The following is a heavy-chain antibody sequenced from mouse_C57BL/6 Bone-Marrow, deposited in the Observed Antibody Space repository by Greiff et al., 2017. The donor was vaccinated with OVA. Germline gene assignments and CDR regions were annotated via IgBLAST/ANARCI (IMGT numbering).Heavy chain of an antibody. J-gene: IGHJ3*01. CDR1: GFTFSDAG. CDR3: TSGEGFAY. CDR2: IRNKANNHAT. V-gene: IGHV6-6*01. Sequence: EVKLVESGGGLVQPGGSMKLSCAASGFTFSDAGMDWVRQSPEKGLEWVAEIRNKANNHATYYAASVKGRFTISRDDFKRSVYLHMNSLRDDDTGIYYCTSGEGFAYGGQGTLVTVSA.